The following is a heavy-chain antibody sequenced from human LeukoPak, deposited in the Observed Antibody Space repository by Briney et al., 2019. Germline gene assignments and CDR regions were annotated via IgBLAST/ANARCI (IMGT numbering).Heavy chain of an antibody. D-gene: IGHD3-22*01. Sequence: SETLSLTCAVYGGSFSGYYWSWIRQPPGKGLEWIGYIYYSGSTYYNPSLKSRVTISVDTSKNQFSLKLSSVTAADTAVYYCARADPYYDSSGPYYYGMDVWGQGTTVTVSS. CDR2: IYYSGST. CDR3: ARADPYYDSSGPYYYGMDV. V-gene: IGHV4-30-4*01. CDR1: GGSFSGYY. J-gene: IGHJ6*02.